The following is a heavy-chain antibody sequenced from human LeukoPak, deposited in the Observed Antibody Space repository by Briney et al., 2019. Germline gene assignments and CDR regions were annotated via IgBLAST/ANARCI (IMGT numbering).Heavy chain of an antibody. D-gene: IGHD4-17*01. CDR1: GYSFTTYW. V-gene: IGHV5-51*01. Sequence: GEALKISCKGSGYSFTTYWIAWVRQMPGKGLEWMGAIYPDDSDTRYSPSFQGQVTISADKSLSTAYLQWSSLKASDTAMYYCARLGDSVTYPYFYYYMDVWGKGTTVTVS. CDR2: IYPDDSDT. J-gene: IGHJ6*03. CDR3: ARLGDSVTYPYFYYYMDV.